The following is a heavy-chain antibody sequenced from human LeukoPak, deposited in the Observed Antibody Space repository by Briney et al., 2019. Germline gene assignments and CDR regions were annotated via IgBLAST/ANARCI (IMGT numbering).Heavy chain of an antibody. V-gene: IGHV4-34*01. CDR3: ARGYYYNLGSFPFDF. D-gene: IGHD3-10*01. CDR2: IHNSGTT. CDR1: GGPFSGYF. J-gene: IGHJ4*02. Sequence: SETLSLTCAVSGGPFSGYFWSWIRQSSGKGLEWIGEIHNSGTTNYNPSLNSRVTISEDTSKNQFYLNLSSVTAADTAVYYCARGYYYNLGSFPFDFWGQGTLVTVSS.